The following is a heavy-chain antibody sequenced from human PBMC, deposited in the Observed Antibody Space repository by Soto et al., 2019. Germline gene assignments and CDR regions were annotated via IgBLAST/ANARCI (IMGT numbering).Heavy chain of an antibody. Sequence: SETLSLTFTVSGGSISSSSYYWGWIRPPPGKGLEWTGSIYYSGSTYYNPSLKSRVTISVDTSKNQFSLKLSSVTAADTAVYYCARPLLRYFDWLSHADAFDIWGQGTMVTVSS. V-gene: IGHV4-39*01. D-gene: IGHD3-9*01. J-gene: IGHJ3*02. CDR2: IYYSGST. CDR3: ARPLLRYFDWLSHADAFDI. CDR1: GGSISSSSYY.